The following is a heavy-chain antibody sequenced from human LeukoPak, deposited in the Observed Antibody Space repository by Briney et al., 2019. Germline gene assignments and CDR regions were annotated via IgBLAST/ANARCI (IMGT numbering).Heavy chain of an antibody. Sequence: ASVKVSCKASGYTFTSYYMHWVRQAPGQGLERMGIINPSGGSTSYAQKFQGRVTMTRDTSTSTVYMELSSLRSEDTAVYYCARVGDIVVVPAAEFDYWGQGTLVTVSS. V-gene: IGHV1-46*01. CDR3: ARVGDIVVVPAAEFDY. CDR2: INPSGGST. J-gene: IGHJ4*02. D-gene: IGHD2-2*01. CDR1: GYTFTSYY.